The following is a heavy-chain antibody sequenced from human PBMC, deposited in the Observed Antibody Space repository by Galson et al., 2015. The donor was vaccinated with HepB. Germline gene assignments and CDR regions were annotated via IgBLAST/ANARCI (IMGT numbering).Heavy chain of an antibody. Sequence: SLRLSCAASRFTFSRYWMHWVRQAPGKGLVWVSRINSDGGTTSYADSVKGRFSISRDNAKSTLFLQMNSLRVDDTAVYFCAREGRTYFFNSGTYHRAFDIWGQGTVVTVSS. CDR1: RFTFSRYW. CDR2: INSDGGTT. CDR3: AREGRTYFFNSGTYHRAFDI. V-gene: IGHV3-74*01. D-gene: IGHD3-10*01. J-gene: IGHJ3*02.